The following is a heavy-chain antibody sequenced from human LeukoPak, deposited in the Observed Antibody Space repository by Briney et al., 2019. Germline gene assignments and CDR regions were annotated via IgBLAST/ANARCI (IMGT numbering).Heavy chain of an antibody. CDR2: IYYSESI. CDR3: ARTNYGGNSIYYYYMDV. CDR1: YGSISSYY. J-gene: IGHJ6*03. D-gene: IGHD4-23*01. V-gene: IGHV4-59*01. Sequence: SETLSLTCTVSYGSISSYYWSWIRQPPGKGLEWIGNIYYSESINYNPSLKTRVTISADTSKNQFSLKLSSVTAADTAVYFCARTNYGGNSIYYYYMDVWGKGTTVTVSS.